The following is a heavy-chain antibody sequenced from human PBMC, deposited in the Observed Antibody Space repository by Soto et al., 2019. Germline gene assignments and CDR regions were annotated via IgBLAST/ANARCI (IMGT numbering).Heavy chain of an antibody. D-gene: IGHD2-2*03. J-gene: IGHJ6*02. CDR2: ISSSSSYI. CDR3: AVVSGYCSSTSCYPYYYYGMDV. V-gene: IGHV3-21*01. CDR1: GFTFSSYS. Sequence: GGSLRLSCAASGFTFSSYSMNWVRQAPGKGLEWVSSISSSSSYIYYADSVKGRFTISRDNAKNSLYLQMNSLRAEDTPVYYCAVVSGYCSSTSCYPYYYYGMDVWRQGTTVTVSS.